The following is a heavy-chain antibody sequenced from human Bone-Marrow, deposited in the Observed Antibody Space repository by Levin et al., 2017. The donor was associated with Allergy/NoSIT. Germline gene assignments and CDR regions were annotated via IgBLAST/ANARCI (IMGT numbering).Heavy chain of an antibody. D-gene: IGHD6-6*01. J-gene: IGHJ4*02. CDR1: GFTFSSYA. V-gene: IGHV3-23*01. CDR3: AKDLGQLVGGEFDY. Sequence: GESLKISCAASGFTFSSYAMSWVRQAPGKGLEWVSAISGSGGSTYYADSVKGRFTISRDNSKNTLYLQMNSLRAEDTAVYYCAKDLGQLVGGEFDYWGQGTLVTVSS. CDR2: ISGSGGST.